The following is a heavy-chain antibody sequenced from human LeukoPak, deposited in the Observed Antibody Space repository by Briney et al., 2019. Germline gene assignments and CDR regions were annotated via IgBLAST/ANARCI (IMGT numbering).Heavy chain of an antibody. CDR2: ISAYNGNT. Sequence: ASVKVSCKASGYTFTSYGISWVRQAPGQGLEWMGWISAYNGNTNYAQKLQGRVTMTTDTSTSTAYMELRSLRSDDTAVYYCARGPMITFGGVIVKDAFDIWGRGTMVTVSS. CDR3: ARGPMITFGGVIVKDAFDI. D-gene: IGHD3-16*02. V-gene: IGHV1-18*01. J-gene: IGHJ3*02. CDR1: GYTFTSYG.